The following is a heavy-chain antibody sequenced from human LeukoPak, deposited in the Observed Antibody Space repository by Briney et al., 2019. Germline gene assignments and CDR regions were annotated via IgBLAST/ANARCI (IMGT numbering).Heavy chain of an antibody. Sequence: ASVKVFCKASGYTFTSYDINWVRQATGQGLEWMGWMNPNSGNTGYAQKFQGRVTMTRNTSISTAYMELSSLRSEDTAVYYCARPHLRSWIFSSYVSGYYGMDVWGQGTTVTVSS. D-gene: IGHD2-2*03. CDR2: MNPNSGNT. V-gene: IGHV1-8*01. J-gene: IGHJ6*02. CDR3: ARPHLRSWIFSSYVSGYYGMDV. CDR1: GYTFTSYD.